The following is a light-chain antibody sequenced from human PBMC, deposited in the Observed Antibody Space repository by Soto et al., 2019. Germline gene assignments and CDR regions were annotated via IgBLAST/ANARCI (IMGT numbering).Light chain of an antibody. J-gene: IGLJ3*02. V-gene: IGLV1-44*01. CDR3: SSYAGSTNLV. CDR1: SSNIGSNT. Sequence: QSVLTQPPSASGTPGQRVTISCSGSSSNIGSNTVNWYQQLPGTAPKLLIYSNNQRPSGVPDRFSGSKSGTSASLAISGLQSEDEADYYCSSYAGSTNLVFGGGTKLTVL. CDR2: SNN.